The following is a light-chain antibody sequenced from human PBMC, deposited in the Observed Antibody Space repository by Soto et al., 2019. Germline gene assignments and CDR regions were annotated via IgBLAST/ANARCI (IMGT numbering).Light chain of an antibody. J-gene: IGLJ1*01. CDR3: QVWDSSSDHPGV. CDR1: NIGSKS. CDR2: DDS. Sequence: SYELTQPPSVSVVPGQTAKITCGGTNIGSKSVHWYQQKPGQAPVLVVYDDSDRPSGIPERFSGSNSGNTATLTISRVEAGDEADYYCQVWDSSSDHPGVFGAGTKLTVL. V-gene: IGLV3-21*02.